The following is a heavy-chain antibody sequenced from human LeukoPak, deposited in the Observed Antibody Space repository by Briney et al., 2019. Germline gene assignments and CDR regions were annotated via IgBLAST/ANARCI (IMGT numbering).Heavy chain of an antibody. CDR2: IKQDGSQK. V-gene: IGHV3-7*01. CDR1: GFTFSDHW. CDR3: ARDKGYGSDY. Sequence: GGSLRLSCEASGFTFSDHWMNWVRQAPGMGLEWVACIKQDGSQKYYVDSVKGRFTISRDNAKNSLYLQMSSLRAEDTAMCYCARDKGYGSDYWGPGVQVTVSS. J-gene: IGHJ4*02. D-gene: IGHD3-10*01.